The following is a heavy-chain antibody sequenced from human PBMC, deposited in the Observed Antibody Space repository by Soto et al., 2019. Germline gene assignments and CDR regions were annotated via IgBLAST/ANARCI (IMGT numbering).Heavy chain of an antibody. V-gene: IGHV4-4*02. Sequence: PSETLSLTCAVSGDSITSSYWWSWVRQPPGRGLEWIGKISHTGTTYYNPSLESRNTKTVEKSKNKFSLKLTSVTAADTAVFYCARHIPINNILGFDYWGRGTLVTVSS. D-gene: IGHD2-21*01. CDR2: ISHTGTT. CDR1: GDSITSSYW. J-gene: IGHJ4*01. CDR3: ARHIPINNILGFDY.